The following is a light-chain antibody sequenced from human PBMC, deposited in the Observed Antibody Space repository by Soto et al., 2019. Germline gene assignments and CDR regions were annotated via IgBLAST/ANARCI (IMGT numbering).Light chain of an antibody. CDR3: QQYGNSPQT. CDR1: QSVTTNY. J-gene: IGKJ1*01. CDR2: GAS. Sequence: EIVLTQSPGTLSLSPGERATLSCRASQSVTTNYLAWYQHKPGQAPRLLIHGASSRATGIPDRFSGSGSGTDFTLTISRLEPEDFAVYFCQQYGNSPQTFGQGTKVEIK. V-gene: IGKV3-20*01.